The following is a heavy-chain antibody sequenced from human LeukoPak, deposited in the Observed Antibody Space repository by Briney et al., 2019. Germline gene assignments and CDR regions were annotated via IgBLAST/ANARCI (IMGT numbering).Heavy chain of an antibody. D-gene: IGHD3-22*01. CDR3: AKDPTMIVVVIPDY. V-gene: IGHV3-23*01. CDR1: GFIFSRNA. Sequence: GGSLRLSCAASGFIFSRNAMHWVRQAPGKGLEWVSAISGSGGSTYYADSVKGRFTISRDNSKNTLYLQMNSLRAEDTAVYYCAKDPTMIVVVIPDYWGQGTLVTVSS. J-gene: IGHJ4*02. CDR2: ISGSGGST.